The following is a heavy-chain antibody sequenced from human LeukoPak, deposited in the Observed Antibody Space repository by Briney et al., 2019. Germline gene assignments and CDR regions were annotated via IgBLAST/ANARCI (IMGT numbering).Heavy chain of an antibody. CDR3: ARDDRRGYSYGSNLFDY. Sequence: ASVKVSCKASGYTFTSYGISWVRQAPGQGLEWMGWISAYNGNTNYAQKLRGRVTMTTDTSTSTAYMELRSLRSDDTAVYYCARDDRRGYSYGSNLFDYWGQGTLVTVSS. J-gene: IGHJ4*02. CDR1: GYTFTSYG. CDR2: ISAYNGNT. D-gene: IGHD5-18*01. V-gene: IGHV1-18*01.